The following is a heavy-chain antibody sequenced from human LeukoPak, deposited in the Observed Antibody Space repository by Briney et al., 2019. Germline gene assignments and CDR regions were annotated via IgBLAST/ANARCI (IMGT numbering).Heavy chain of an antibody. J-gene: IGHJ6*03. D-gene: IGHD3-10*01. Sequence: SETLSLTCTVSGYSISSGYYWGWIRQPPGKGLEWIGSIYHSGSTYYNPSLKSRVTISVDTSKNQFSLKLSSVTAADTAVYYCARGGSTYYYGSGSYYPRLRYYYYMDVWGKGTTVTISS. CDR3: ARGGSTYYYGSGSYYPRLRYYYYMDV. CDR1: GYSISSGYY. CDR2: IYHSGST. V-gene: IGHV4-38-2*02.